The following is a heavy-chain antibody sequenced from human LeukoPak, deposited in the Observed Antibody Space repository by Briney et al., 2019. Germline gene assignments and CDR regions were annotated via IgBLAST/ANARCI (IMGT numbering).Heavy chain of an antibody. CDR2: ISGSGGST. J-gene: IGHJ4*02. V-gene: IGHV3-23*01. CDR3: AGLNGYCSGGSCPRVVNY. CDR1: GFTFSSYA. Sequence: GGSLRLSCAASGFTFSSYAMSWVRQAPGKGLEWVSAISGSGGSTYYADSVKGRFTISRDNSKNTLYLQMNSLRAEDTAVYYCAGLNGYCSGGSCPRVVNYWGQGTLVTVSS. D-gene: IGHD2-15*01.